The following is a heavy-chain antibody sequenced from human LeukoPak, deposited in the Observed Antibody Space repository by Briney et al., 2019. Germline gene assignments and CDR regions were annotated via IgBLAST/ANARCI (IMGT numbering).Heavy chain of an antibody. CDR2: INHSGST. J-gene: IGHJ3*02. CDR3: ARVPHIVVVTAIASQAFDI. V-gene: IGHV4-34*01. CDR1: GASSTGYY. D-gene: IGHD2-21*02. Sequence: PSETLSLTCAVYGASSTGYYWSWIRHPPGKGLEWIGEINHSGSTNYNPSPKSRVTIAVDTSKSQFSLKLSSVTAADTAVYYWARVPHIVVVTAIASQAFDIWGQGTMVTVSS.